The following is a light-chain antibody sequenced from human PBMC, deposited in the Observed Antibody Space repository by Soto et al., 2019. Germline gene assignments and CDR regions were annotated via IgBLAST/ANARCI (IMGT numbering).Light chain of an antibody. V-gene: IGKV1-13*02. CDR2: DAS. Sequence: AIQLTQSPSSLSASEGDRVTIACRASQGISSALAWYQQKPGKAPKLLIYDASSLESRVPSRFSGSGSGTDFTLTISSLQPEDFATYYCQQFNSYPRLFGPGTKVDIK. CDR3: QQFNSYPRL. J-gene: IGKJ3*01. CDR1: QGISSA.